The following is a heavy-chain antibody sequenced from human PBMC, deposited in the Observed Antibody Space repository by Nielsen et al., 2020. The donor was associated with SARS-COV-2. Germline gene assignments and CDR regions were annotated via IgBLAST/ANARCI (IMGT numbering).Heavy chain of an antibody. J-gene: IGHJ4*02. CDR3: ARVHDYGPWGDS. Sequence: GESLKISCAASGFTFSSYSMNWVRQAPGKGLEWVSSISSSSSYIYYADSVKGRFTISRDNAKNSLYLQMNSLRAEDTAVYYCARVHDYGPWGDSWGQGTLVTVSS. D-gene: IGHD4-17*01. CDR2: ISSSSSYI. V-gene: IGHV3-21*01. CDR1: GFTFSSYS.